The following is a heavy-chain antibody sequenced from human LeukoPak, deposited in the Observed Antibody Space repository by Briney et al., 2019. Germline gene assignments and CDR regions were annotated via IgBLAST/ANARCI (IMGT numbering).Heavy chain of an antibody. V-gene: IGHV1-8*02. CDR2: MNPNSGNT. CDR3: ALDDSSGSHLD. J-gene: IGHJ4*02. Sequence: ASVKVSCKAAGYTFTGYYIHLVRQATGQGLEWMGWMNPNSGNTGYAQKFQGRVTMTRNTSISTAYMELSSLRSEDTAVYYCALDDSSGSHLDWGQGTLVTVSS. D-gene: IGHD3-22*01. CDR1: GYTFTGYY.